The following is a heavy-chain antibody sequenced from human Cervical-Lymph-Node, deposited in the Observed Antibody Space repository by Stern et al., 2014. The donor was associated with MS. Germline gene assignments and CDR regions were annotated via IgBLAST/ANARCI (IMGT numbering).Heavy chain of an antibody. CDR3: AREKGACSGDDCHVNFDC. V-gene: IGHV3-33*01. D-gene: IGHD2-21*02. Sequence: VQLVESGGGVVQPGKSLRLSCAASGFTFSRYGMHWVRQAPGKGLEWVAAIWHDGSNVNYEDSVRGRFTIARDNSKSSLYLQMNSLRAEDTAVYYCAREKGACSGDDCHVNFDCWGQGTLVTVSS. J-gene: IGHJ4*02. CDR2: IWHDGSNV. CDR1: GFTFSRYG.